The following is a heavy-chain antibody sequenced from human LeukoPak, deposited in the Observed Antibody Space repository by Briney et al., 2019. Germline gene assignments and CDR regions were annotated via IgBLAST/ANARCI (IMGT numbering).Heavy chain of an antibody. V-gene: IGHV1-2*02. J-gene: IGHJ5*02. CDR3: VRGVPPPSLVLRFLEWSPGWFDP. CDR2: INPNSGGT. Sequence: GASVKVSCKASGYTFTGYYMHWVRQAPGQGLEWMGWINPNSGGTNYAQKFQGRVTMTRDTSISTAYMELSRLRSDDTAVYYCVRGVPPPSLVLRFLEWSPGWFDPWGQGTLVTVSS. D-gene: IGHD3-3*01. CDR1: GYTFTGYY.